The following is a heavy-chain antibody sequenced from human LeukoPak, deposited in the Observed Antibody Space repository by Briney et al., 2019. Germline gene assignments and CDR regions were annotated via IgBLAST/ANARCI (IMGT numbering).Heavy chain of an antibody. V-gene: IGHV1-2*02. J-gene: IGHJ5*02. CDR2: INPNSGGT. CDR1: GYTFTGYY. D-gene: IGHD5-12*01. Sequence: GASVKVSCKASGYTFTGYYMHWVRQAPGQGLEWMGWINPNSGGTNYAQVFQGRVTVTRDKSISTAYMELSSLRSDDTAVYYCARVHRAGGWTLALDPWGQGTLVTVSS. CDR3: ARVHRAGGWTLALDP.